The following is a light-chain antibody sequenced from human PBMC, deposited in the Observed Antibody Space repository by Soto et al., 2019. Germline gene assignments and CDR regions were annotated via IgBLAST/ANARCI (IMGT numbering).Light chain of an antibody. CDR3: HQYGSSPWT. CDR1: QSVSSSY. CDR2: GAS. V-gene: IGKV3-20*01. Sequence: EIVLPQSPGTLSFSPGERAPLSCSASQSVSSSYLAWSQQKPGQAPRLLIYGASSRATGIPDRFSGSGSGTDFTLTISRLEPEDFAVYFCHQYGSSPWTFGQGTKVDIK. J-gene: IGKJ1*01.